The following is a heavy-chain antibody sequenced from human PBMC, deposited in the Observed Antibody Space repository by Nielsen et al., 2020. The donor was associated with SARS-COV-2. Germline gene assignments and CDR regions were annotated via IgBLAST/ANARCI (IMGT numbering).Heavy chain of an antibody. CDR2: INHSGST. J-gene: IGHJ6*02. Sequence: WIRQPPGKGLEWIGEINHSGSTNYNPSLKGRVTISVDKSKNQFSLKLSSVTAADTAVYYCARGEYGDYLSGMDVWGQGTTVTVSS. D-gene: IGHD4-17*01. CDR3: ARGEYGDYLSGMDV. V-gene: IGHV4-34*01.